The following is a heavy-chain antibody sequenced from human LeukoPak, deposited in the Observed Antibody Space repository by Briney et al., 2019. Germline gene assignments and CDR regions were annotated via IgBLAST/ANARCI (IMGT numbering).Heavy chain of an antibody. Sequence: GGSLRLSCAASGFTFSSFAMSWVRQAPGQGLEWVSAMSGSGGMTYSADSVKGRFTISRDNSKNTLYLQMNSLKTEDTALYYCARYSGYDFDYWGQGTLVTVSS. CDR1: GFTFSSFA. J-gene: IGHJ4*02. V-gene: IGHV3-23*01. CDR3: ARYSGYDFDY. CDR2: MSGSGGMT. D-gene: IGHD5-12*01.